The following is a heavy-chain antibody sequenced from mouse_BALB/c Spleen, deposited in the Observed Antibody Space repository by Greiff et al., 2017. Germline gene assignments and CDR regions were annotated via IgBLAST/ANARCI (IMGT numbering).Heavy chain of an antibody. CDR1: GFTFSSYA. V-gene: IGHV5-6-5*01. Sequence: LKESGGGLVKPGGSLKLSCAASGFTFSSYAMSWVRQTPEKRLEWVASISSGGSTYYPDSVKGRFTISRDNARNILYLQMSSLRSEDTAMYYCARGQDGYTWFAYWGQGTLVTVSA. CDR2: ISSGGST. J-gene: IGHJ3*01. CDR3: ARGQDGYTWFAY. D-gene: IGHD2-3*01.